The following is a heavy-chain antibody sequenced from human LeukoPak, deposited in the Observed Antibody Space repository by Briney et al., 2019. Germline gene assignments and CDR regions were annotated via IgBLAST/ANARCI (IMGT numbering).Heavy chain of an antibody. CDR3: ARSRGIPEYYFDY. V-gene: IGHV1-69*13. Sequence: SVKVSCKASGGTFSSYAISWVRQAPGQGLEWMGGIIPIFGTVNYAQKFQGRVTITADESTSTAYMELSSLRSEDTAVHYCARSRGIPEYYFDYWGQGTLVTVSS. D-gene: IGHD2-21*01. CDR1: GGTFSSYA. J-gene: IGHJ4*02. CDR2: IIPIFGTV.